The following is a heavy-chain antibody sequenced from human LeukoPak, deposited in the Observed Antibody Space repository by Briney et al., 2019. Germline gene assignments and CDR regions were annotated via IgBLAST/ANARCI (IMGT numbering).Heavy chain of an antibody. Sequence: SETLSLTCTVSGGSISSSSYYWGRIRQPPGKGLEWIGSIYYSGSTNYNPSLKSRVTISVDTSKSQFSLKLNSVTAADTAVYYCARELKVGNTGYYFDYWGQGTLVTVSS. V-gene: IGHV4-39*07. CDR3: ARELKVGNTGYYFDY. J-gene: IGHJ4*02. D-gene: IGHD2/OR15-2a*01. CDR1: GGSISSSSYY. CDR2: IYYSGST.